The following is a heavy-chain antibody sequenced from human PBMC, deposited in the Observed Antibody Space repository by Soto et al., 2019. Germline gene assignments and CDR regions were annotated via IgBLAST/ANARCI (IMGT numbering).Heavy chain of an antibody. CDR2: IYSGGST. V-gene: IGHV3-53*01. CDR1: EFNVGSNY. Sequence: PGGPMRHPCAAAEFNVGSNYMSWVRQAPGKGLEWLSVIYSGGSTYYAESVKGRFTISRDNSKNTLNLQMNALRVEDTAVYYCARGPHVGISTSWGQGTLVTVSS. CDR3: ARGPHVGISTS. D-gene: IGHD2-2*01. J-gene: IGHJ4*02.